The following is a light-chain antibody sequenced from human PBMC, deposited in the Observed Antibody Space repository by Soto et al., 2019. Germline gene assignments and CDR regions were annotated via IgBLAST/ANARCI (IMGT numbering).Light chain of an antibody. CDR2: EVT. Sequence: QSVLTQPASVSGSPGQSITISRTGASSDLGNYDYVSWYQQHPGKAPKLIIYEVTNRPSGVSSRFSGSKSGNTASLTISGLQADDEADYYCGSYTTTSYVFGSGTKVTVL. J-gene: IGLJ1*01. CDR1: SSDLGNYDY. V-gene: IGLV2-14*01. CDR3: GSYTTTSYV.